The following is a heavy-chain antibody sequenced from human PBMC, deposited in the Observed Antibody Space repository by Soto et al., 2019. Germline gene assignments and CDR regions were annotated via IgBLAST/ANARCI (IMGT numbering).Heavy chain of an antibody. Sequence: LSLTCTVSGGSISSSSYYWGWIRQPPGKGLEWIGSIYYSGSTYYNPSLKSRVTISVDTSKNQFSLKLSSVTAADTAVYYCARSQANFYYYYGMDVWGQGTTVTVSS. J-gene: IGHJ6*02. CDR2: IYYSGST. V-gene: IGHV4-39*01. CDR1: GGSISSSSYY. CDR3: ARSQANFYYYYGMDV.